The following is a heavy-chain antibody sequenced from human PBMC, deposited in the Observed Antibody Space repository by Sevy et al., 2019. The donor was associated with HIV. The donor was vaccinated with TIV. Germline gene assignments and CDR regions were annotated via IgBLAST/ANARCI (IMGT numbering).Heavy chain of an antibody. Sequence: SDTLSLTCTISGGSISGGDYCLSWIRQPPGKGLEWIGYIYYSGSTHYNPSLESRVIISVDTSKNQFSLNLTSVTAAETAVYYCARDNSGYDLIDFWGQGTLVTVSS. J-gene: IGHJ4*02. CDR3: ARDNSGYDLIDF. CDR1: GGSISGGDYC. V-gene: IGHV4-30-4*02. D-gene: IGHD3-22*01. CDR2: IYYSGST.